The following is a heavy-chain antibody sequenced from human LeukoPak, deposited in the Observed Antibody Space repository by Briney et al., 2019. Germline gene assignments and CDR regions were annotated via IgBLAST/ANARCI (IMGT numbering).Heavy chain of an antibody. V-gene: IGHV3-11*04. D-gene: IGHD3-10*01. CDR2: ISSSGSTI. Sequence: PGGSLRLSCAGPGFTFSDYYMSWIRQAPGKGLEGGLYISSSGSTIYYADSVKGRFTISRDNAKNSLYLQMNSLRAEDTAVYYCARDTSTRGLFDYWGQGTLVTVSS. CDR1: GFTFSDYY. J-gene: IGHJ4*02. CDR3: ARDTSTRGLFDY.